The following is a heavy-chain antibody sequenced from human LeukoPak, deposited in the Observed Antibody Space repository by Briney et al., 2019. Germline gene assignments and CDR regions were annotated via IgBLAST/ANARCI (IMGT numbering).Heavy chain of an antibody. CDR1: GFTFSSYA. V-gene: IGHV3-23*01. CDR2: ISGSGGST. CDR3: ARDHRSYYYGPGSYLGY. D-gene: IGHD3-10*01. Sequence: GGSLRLSCAASGFTFSSYAMSWVRQAPGKGLEWVSAISGSGGSTYYADSVKGRFTISRDNSRKTLYLEMNSLRAEDTAVYYCARDHRSYYYGPGSYLGYWGQGTLVTVSS. J-gene: IGHJ4*02.